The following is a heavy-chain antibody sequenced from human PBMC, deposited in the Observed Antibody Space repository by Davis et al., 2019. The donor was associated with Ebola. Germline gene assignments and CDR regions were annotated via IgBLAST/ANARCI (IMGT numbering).Heavy chain of an antibody. J-gene: IGHJ4*02. V-gene: IGHV3-43D*03. D-gene: IGHD5-18*01. CDR1: GFTFDDYA. Sequence: GESLKISCAASGFTFDDYAMHWVRQAPGKGLEWVSLISWDGGSTYYADSVKGRFTISRDNSKNSLYLQMNSLRAEDTAMYYCARDHGQGIRLLYYLDIWGQGSLVTVSS. CDR2: ISWDGGST. CDR3: ARDHGQGIRLLYYLDI.